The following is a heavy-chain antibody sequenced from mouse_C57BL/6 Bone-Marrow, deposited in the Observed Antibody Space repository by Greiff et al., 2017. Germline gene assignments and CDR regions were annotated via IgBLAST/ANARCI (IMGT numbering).Heavy chain of an antibody. J-gene: IGHJ4*01. CDR1: GFTFSSYA. V-gene: IGHV5-4*01. Sequence: DVQLVESGGGLVKPGGSLKLSCAASGFTFSSYAMSWVRQTPEKRLEWVATISDGGSYTYYPDNVKGRFTISRDNAKNNLYLQMSHLKSEDTAMYYCARDDGYSSMDYWGQGTSVTVSS. D-gene: IGHD2-3*01. CDR3: ARDDGYSSMDY. CDR2: ISDGGSYT.